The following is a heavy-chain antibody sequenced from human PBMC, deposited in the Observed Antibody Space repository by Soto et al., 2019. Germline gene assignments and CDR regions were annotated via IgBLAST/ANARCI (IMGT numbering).Heavy chain of an antibody. V-gene: IGHV3-33*06. D-gene: IGHD1-26*01. CDR3: AKDSAKFYFDY. CDR1: GFPFSTYG. J-gene: IGHJ4*02. Sequence: PGGSLRLSCAASGFPFSTYGMHWVRQAPGKGLEWVAVIWHDGSNEYYADSVKGRFTISRDNSNNTVYLQMNSLRAEDTAVYYCAKDSAKFYFDYWGQGTLVTVSS. CDR2: IWHDGSNE.